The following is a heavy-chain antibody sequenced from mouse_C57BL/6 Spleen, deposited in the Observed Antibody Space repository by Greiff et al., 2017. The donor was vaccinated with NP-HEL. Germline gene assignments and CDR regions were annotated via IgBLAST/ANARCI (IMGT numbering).Heavy chain of an antibody. D-gene: IGHD1-1*01. Sequence: QVQLQQSGAELVKPGASVKLSCKASGYTFTSYWMHWVKQRPGRGLEWIGRIDPNSGGTKYNEKFKSKATLTVDKPSSTAYMQLSSLTSEDSAVYYCASYYYGSSYYYYAMDYWGQGTSVTVSS. J-gene: IGHJ4*01. V-gene: IGHV1-72*01. CDR1: GYTFTSYW. CDR2: IDPNSGGT. CDR3: ASYYYGSSYYYYAMDY.